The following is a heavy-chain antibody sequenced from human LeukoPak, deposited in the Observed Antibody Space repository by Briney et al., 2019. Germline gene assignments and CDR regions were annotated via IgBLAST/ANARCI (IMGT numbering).Heavy chain of an antibody. D-gene: IGHD3-16*02. Sequence: ASVKVSCKASGYTFTGYYMHWVRQAPGQGLEWMGWINPNSGGTNYAQKFRGRVTMTRDTSISTAYMELSRLRSDDTAVYYCARGGLRLGELSSYYYGMDVWGQGTTVTVSS. CDR1: GYTFTGYY. CDR3: ARGGLRLGELSSYYYGMDV. CDR2: INPNSGGT. V-gene: IGHV1-2*02. J-gene: IGHJ6*02.